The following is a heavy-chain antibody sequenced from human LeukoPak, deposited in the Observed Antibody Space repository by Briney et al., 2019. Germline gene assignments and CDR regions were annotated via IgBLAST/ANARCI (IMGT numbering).Heavy chain of an antibody. CDR3: ARDLSSYGQPRSIYNWFDP. V-gene: IGHV4-38-2*02. D-gene: IGHD5-18*01. J-gene: IGHJ5*02. Sequence: SETLSLTCAVYGGSFSGYYWGWIRQPPGKGLEWIGSIYHSGSTYYNPSLKSRVTISVDTSKNQFSLKLSSVTAADTAVYYCARDLSSYGQPRSIYNWFDPWGQGTLVTVSS. CDR2: IYHSGST. CDR1: GGSFSGYY.